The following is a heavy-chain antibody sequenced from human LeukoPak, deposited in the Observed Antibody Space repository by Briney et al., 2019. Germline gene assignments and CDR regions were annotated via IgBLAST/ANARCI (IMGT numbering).Heavy chain of an antibody. V-gene: IGHV4-61*01. CDR3: VRDGEGVAISVNYWFDP. Sequence: SETLSLTCTVSGGSVSSGSYYWSWIRQPPGKGLEWIGYIYYSGSTNYNPSLKSRVTISVDTSKNQFSLKLSSVTAADTAVYYCVRDGEGVAISVNYWFDPWGQGTLVTVSS. CDR1: GGSVSSGSYY. J-gene: IGHJ5*02. CDR2: IYYSGST. D-gene: IGHD3-10*01.